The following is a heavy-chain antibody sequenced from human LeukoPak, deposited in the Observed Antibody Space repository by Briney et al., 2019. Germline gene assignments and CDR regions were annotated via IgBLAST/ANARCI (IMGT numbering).Heavy chain of an antibody. J-gene: IGHJ4*02. CDR1: PGITFSDYW. CDR2: IRQDGRET. CDR3: VGGIGWQPDY. Sequence: GGSLRLSCAATPGITFSDYWMNWVRQAPGKGLEWVAIIRQDGRETLYLDSVRGRFTISRDNAKSSVYLEINSLRAEDTAVYYCVGGIGWQPDYWGQGTLVTVSS. D-gene: IGHD6-19*01. V-gene: IGHV3-7*03.